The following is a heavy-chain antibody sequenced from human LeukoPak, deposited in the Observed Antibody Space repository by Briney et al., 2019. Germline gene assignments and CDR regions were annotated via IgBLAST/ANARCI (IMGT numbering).Heavy chain of an antibody. Sequence: SETLSLTCTVSGGSISSTSYYWGWIRQPPGKGLEWIGNIYYSGSTYYNPSLKSRVTISVDTSKNQFSLKLSSVTAADTAVYYCARVTGVAGSRFFDYWGQGTLVTVSS. CDR1: GGSISSTSYY. V-gene: IGHV4-39*07. CDR2: IYYSGST. CDR3: ARVTGVAGSRFFDY. J-gene: IGHJ4*02. D-gene: IGHD6-19*01.